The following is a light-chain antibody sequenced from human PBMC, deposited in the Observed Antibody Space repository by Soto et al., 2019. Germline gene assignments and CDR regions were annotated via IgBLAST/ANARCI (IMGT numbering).Light chain of an antibody. V-gene: IGLV2-14*03. CDR1: SSDVGAYNY. CDR3: SSWTSGATYV. CDR2: DVT. J-gene: IGLJ1*01. Sequence: QSALTQPASVSGSPGQSITISCAGTSSDVGAYNYVSWYQHHPGKAPKLMIYDVTNRPSGDSNRFSGSKSGNTASLTISGLQAEDEADYYCSSWTSGATYVFGSGTKVTVL.